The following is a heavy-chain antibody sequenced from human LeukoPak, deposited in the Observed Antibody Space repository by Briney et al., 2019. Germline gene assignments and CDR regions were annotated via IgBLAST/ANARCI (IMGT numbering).Heavy chain of an antibody. CDR1: GFTFSSYE. CDR3: ARTKEMASISYFDS. V-gene: IGHV3-48*03. Sequence: GGSLRLSCAASGFTFSSYEMNWVRQAPGKGLEWVSYIDSSGSNIHYADSVKGRFTISRDNAKNSLYLQMNSLRAEDAAVYYCARTKEMASISYFDSWGQGTLVTVSS. D-gene: IGHD5-24*01. J-gene: IGHJ4*02. CDR2: IDSSGSNI.